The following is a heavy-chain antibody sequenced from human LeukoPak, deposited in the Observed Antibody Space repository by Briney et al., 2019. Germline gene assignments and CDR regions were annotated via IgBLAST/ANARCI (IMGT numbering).Heavy chain of an antibody. V-gene: IGHV1-8*03. CDR2: MNPHSGNT. Sequence: ASVKVSCKASGYTFTSYDINWVRQPTGQGLEWMGWMNPHSGNTGYAQKFQGRVTITMNNSINTANLELSSLRSADTAVYYCARDRGLSSSWYRRTYLFDDWGKGTLVTVSS. J-gene: IGHJ4*02. CDR1: GYTFTSYD. CDR3: ARDRGLSSSWYRRTYLFDD. D-gene: IGHD6-13*01.